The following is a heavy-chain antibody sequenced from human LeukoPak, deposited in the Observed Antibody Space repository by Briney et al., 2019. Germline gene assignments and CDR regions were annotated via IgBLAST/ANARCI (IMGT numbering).Heavy chain of an antibody. D-gene: IGHD3-22*01. Sequence: GRSLRLSCAASGFTFSSYAMHWVRQAPGKGLEWVAVISYDGSNKYYADSVKGRFTISRDNSKNTLYLQMNSLRAEDTAVYYCARERITMIVFRDAFDIWGQGTMVTVSS. CDR1: GFTFSSYA. CDR2: ISYDGSNK. V-gene: IGHV3-30-3*01. CDR3: ARERITMIVFRDAFDI. J-gene: IGHJ3*02.